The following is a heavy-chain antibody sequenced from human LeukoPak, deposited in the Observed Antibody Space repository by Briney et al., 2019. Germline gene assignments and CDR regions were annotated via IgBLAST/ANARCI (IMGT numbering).Heavy chain of an antibody. V-gene: IGHV4-34*01. CDR3: ARVSDYDSSGYYYTYYFDY. D-gene: IGHD3-22*01. J-gene: IGHJ4*02. CDR2: INHSGST. CDR1: GGSFSGYY. Sequence: SETLSLTCAVYGGSFSGYYWSWIRQPPGKGLEWIGEINHSGSTNYNPSLKSRVTISVDTSKNQFSLKLSSVTAADTAVYYCARVSDYDSSGYYYTYYFDYWGQGTLVTVSS.